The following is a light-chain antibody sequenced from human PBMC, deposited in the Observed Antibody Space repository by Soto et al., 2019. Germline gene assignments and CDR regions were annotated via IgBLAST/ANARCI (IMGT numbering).Light chain of an antibody. CDR3: SSYTTSATVV. J-gene: IGLJ2*01. CDR2: EVT. CDR1: SSDVGYYNY. Sequence: QSALTQPASVSGSPGQSITISCTGTSSDVGYYNYVSWYQQHPGKAPTLIIYEVTNRPSGVSDRFSGSKSGNTASLTIFGLRTEDEADYYCSSYTTSATVVFGGGTKLTVL. V-gene: IGLV2-14*01.